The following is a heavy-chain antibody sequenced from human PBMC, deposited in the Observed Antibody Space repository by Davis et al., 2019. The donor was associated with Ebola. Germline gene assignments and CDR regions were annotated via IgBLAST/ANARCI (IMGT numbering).Heavy chain of an antibody. Sequence: GESLKISCAASGFTFDNFWMSWVRQAPGKGLEWVANIYRDGSEKYYVDSVKGRFTISRDNSRNTLHLQMNSLRVEDTAIYYCVKDTSSIWFDVWGQGTTVTVSS. D-gene: IGHD6-13*01. CDR2: IYRDGSEK. J-gene: IGHJ3*01. V-gene: IGHV3-7*03. CDR1: GFTFDNFW. CDR3: VKDTSSIWFDV.